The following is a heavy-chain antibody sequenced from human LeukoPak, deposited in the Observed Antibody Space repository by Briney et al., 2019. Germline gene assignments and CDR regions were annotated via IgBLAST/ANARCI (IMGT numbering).Heavy chain of an antibody. D-gene: IGHD3/OR15-3a*01. CDR1: GCTVSRTY. J-gene: IGHJ3*02. V-gene: IGHV3-66*01. Sequence: QAGGSLRLSCAALGCTVSRTYIRWVRQAPGKGLEWVSVIYEGGDIYYADSVRGRFAISRDSSKNTVYLQMNGLRAEDTAVYYCARDPSGTGTGFDIWGQGTMVTVSS. CDR2: IYEGGDI. CDR3: ARDPSGTGTGFDI.